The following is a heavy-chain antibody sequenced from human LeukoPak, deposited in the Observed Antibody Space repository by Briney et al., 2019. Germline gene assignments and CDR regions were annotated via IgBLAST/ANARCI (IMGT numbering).Heavy chain of an antibody. D-gene: IGHD2-2*01. CDR3: ARALDSSSSRYQAFEE. CDR2: IKQDESEK. J-gene: IGHJ4*02. Sequence: TGGSLRLSCSASGFTFSNYWMSWVRQAPGKGLEWVANIKQDESEKYYVDSVKGRFTISRDKAKSSLYLQMNSLRAEDTAVYYCARALDSSSSRYQAFEEWGQGTLVTVSS. CDR1: GFTFSNYW. V-gene: IGHV3-7*01.